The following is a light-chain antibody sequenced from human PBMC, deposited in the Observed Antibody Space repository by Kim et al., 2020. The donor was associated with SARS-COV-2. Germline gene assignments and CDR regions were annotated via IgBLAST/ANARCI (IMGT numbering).Light chain of an antibody. CDR1: SIGSKS. CDR2: YDS. J-gene: IGLJ2*01. V-gene: IGLV3-21*04. Sequence: SYELTQPPSLSVAPGKTARVSCGGNSIGSKSVHWYQQKSGQAPVLVIYYDSDRPSGIPERFSGSNSGNTATLTISRVEAGDEAVSYCQVWDSSSDHRVVFGGGTQLTVL. CDR3: QVWDSSSDHRVV.